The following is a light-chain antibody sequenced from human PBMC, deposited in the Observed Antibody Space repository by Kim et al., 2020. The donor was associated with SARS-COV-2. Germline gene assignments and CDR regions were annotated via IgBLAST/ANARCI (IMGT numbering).Light chain of an antibody. CDR2: YDS. J-gene: IGLJ2*01. V-gene: IGLV3-21*04. CDR3: QVWDSSSDHRVV. Sequence: GKTAGSTCGGNSIGSKSVLWYTEKPGQAPVLVISYDSDRPSGIPERFSGSNSGNTATLTISRVEAGDEADYYCQVWDSSSDHRVVFGGGTQLTVL. CDR1: SIGSKS.